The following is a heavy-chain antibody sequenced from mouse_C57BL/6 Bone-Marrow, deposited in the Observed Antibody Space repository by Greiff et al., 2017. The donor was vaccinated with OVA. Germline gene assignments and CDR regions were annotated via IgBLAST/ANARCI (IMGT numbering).Heavy chain of an antibody. V-gene: IGHV1-66*01. CDR3: ARSKGSRQGFAD. Sequence: QVQLQQSGPELVKPGASVKISCKASGYSFTSYYIHWVKQRPGQGLEWIGWIYPGSGNTKYNEKFKGKATLTADTSSSTAYMQLSSLTSEDSEVYYSARSKGSRQGFADWGQGTLVTVSA. J-gene: IGHJ3*01. CDR1: GYSFTSYY. CDR2: IYPGSGNT. D-gene: IGHD3-2*01.